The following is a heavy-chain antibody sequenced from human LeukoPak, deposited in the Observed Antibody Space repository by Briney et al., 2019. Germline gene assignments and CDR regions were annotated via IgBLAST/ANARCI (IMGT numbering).Heavy chain of an antibody. CDR1: GFPFSDYL. D-gene: IGHD2-2*01. J-gene: IGHJ5*02. CDR3: ASLGFCSRATCVDQ. V-gene: IGHV3-7*03. Sequence: PGGSLRLSCFASGFPFSDYLLTWVRQAPGKGLEWVANIKQDGSEKYYVDSVGGRFTISRDNTKNSLYLQINSLRAEDTAVYYCASLGFCSRATCVDQWGQGTLVTVSS. CDR2: IKQDGSEK.